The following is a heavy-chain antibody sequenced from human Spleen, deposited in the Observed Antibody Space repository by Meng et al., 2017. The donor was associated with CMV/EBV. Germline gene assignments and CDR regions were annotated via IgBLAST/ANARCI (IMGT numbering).Heavy chain of an antibody. D-gene: IGHD3-10*02. CDR3: TTGAYYGRASYYYGMDV. V-gene: IGHV3-15*01. Sequence: GESLKISCAASGFTFSNAWMSWVRQAPGKGLEWVGRIKSKTDGGTTDYAAPVKGRFTISRDDSKNTLYLQMNSLKTEDTAVYYCTTGAYYGRASYYYGMDVWGQGTTVTVS. CDR1: GFTFSNAW. CDR2: IKSKTDGGTT. J-gene: IGHJ6*02.